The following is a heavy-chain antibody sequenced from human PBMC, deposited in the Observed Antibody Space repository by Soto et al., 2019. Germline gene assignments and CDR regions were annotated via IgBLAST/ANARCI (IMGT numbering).Heavy chain of an antibody. CDR1: GGSISSSSYY. Sequence: SETLSLTCTVSGGSISSSSYYWGWIRQPPGKGLEWMGYILSSGSTDYIPSLKSRVTISVDTSKNEFSLKLRSVTAADTAVYYCARQRIEPAQYYFDYWGQGMLVTVSS. D-gene: IGHD2-2*01. CDR2: ILSSGST. CDR3: ARQRIEPAQYYFDY. V-gene: IGHV4-61*05. J-gene: IGHJ4*02.